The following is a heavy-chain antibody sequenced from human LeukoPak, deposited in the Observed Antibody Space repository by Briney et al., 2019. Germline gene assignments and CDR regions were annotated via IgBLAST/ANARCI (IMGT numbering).Heavy chain of an antibody. V-gene: IGHV3-21*01. CDR3: ARACRNRGAPPYYYYYMDV. J-gene: IGHJ6*03. D-gene: IGHD3-10*01. CDR1: GFTFSTYS. CDR2: ISSSSTYI. Sequence: GGSLRLSCAASGFTFSTYSMNWVRQAPGKGLEWVSSISSSSTYIYYADSVKGRFTISRDNAKNSLYLQMNSLRAEDTAVYYCARACRNRGAPPYYYYYMDVWGKGTTVTISS.